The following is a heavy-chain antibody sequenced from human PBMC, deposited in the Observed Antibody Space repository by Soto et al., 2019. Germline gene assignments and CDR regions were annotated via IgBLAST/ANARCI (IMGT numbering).Heavy chain of an antibody. V-gene: IGHV3-11*01. Sequence: LRLSCAASGFTFSDYYTSWIRQAPGKGLEWVSYVSTSGSTINYADSVKGRFTISRDNAKNSLYLQMNSLRAEDTAVYYCARVSPPPDYWGQGTLVTVSS. CDR2: VSTSGSTI. CDR1: GFTFSDYY. CDR3: ARVSPPPDY. J-gene: IGHJ4*02.